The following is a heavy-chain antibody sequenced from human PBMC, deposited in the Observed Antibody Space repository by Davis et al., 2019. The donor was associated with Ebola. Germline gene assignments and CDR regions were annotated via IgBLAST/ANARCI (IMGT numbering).Heavy chain of an antibody. D-gene: IGHD6-6*01. CDR3: AKGGGTSSSDFRRT. J-gene: IGHJ5*02. V-gene: IGHV3-23*01. CDR1: GFTFSNYG. Sequence: GGSLRLSCAASGFTFSNYGMNWVRQAPGKGLEWVSGISDSGGNTHYADSVKGRFTISRDNSKNTLFLQMNSLRADDTAVYYCAKGGGTSSSDFRRTWGQGTLVTVSS. CDR2: ISDSGGNT.